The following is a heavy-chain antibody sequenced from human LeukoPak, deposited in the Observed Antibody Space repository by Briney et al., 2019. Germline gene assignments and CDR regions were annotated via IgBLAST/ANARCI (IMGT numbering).Heavy chain of an antibody. D-gene: IGHD1-7*01. CDR3: ARDKGGITGTSWFDP. CDR2: INPNSGGT. CDR1: GYTFTGYY. J-gene: IGHJ5*02. Sequence: ASVKVSCKASGYTFTGYYMHWVRQAPGQGLEWMGWINPNSGGTNYAQKFQGRVTMTRDTSIGTAYMELSRLRSDDTAVYYCARDKGGITGTSWFDPWGQGTLVTVSS. V-gene: IGHV1-2*02.